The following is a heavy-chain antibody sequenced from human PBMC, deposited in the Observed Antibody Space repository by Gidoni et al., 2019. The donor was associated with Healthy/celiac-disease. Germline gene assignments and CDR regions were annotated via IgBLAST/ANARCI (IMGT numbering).Heavy chain of an antibody. D-gene: IGHD2-2*01. V-gene: IGHV3-21*01. CDR3: SGCTSCSSGYYYYYGMDV. CDR1: GFTLSSSS. J-gene: IGHJ6*02. CDR2: ISSSSSYI. Sequence: EVQLVESGGGLVKPGGSLRLSCAASGFTLSSSSMNWVRQAPGKGLGWVSAISSSSSYIYYADSVKGRFTISRDNAKNSLYLQMNSLRAEDTAVYYCSGCTSCSSGYYYYYGMDVWGQGTTVTVSS.